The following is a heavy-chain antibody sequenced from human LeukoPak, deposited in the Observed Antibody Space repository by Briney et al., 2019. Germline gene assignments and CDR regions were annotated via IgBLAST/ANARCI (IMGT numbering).Heavy chain of an antibody. V-gene: IGHV4-30-4*08. D-gene: IGHD3-16*01. CDR1: GGSISSGDYY. CDR2: IYYSGST. Sequence: PSQTLSLTCTVSGGSISSGDYYWSWIRQPPGMGLEWIGYIYYSGSTYYNPSLKSRVTISVDTSKNQFSLKLSSVTAADTAVYYCARGEAESQSDAWFDPWGQGTLVTVSS. J-gene: IGHJ5*02. CDR3: ARGEAESQSDAWFDP.